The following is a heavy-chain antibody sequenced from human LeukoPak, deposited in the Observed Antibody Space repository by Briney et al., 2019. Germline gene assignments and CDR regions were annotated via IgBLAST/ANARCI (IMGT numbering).Heavy chain of an antibody. CDR2: ISSNGGST. CDR3: VKDSSSGSYFDY. D-gene: IGHD3-10*01. V-gene: IGHV3-64D*06. CDR1: GCTFSRYA. J-gene: IGHJ4*02. Sequence: PGGSLRLSCSASGCTFSRYAMHWVRQAPGKGLEYVSAISSNGGSTYYADSVKGRFTISRDNSRNTLHLQMSSLRVEDTAVYYCVKDSSSGSYFDYWGQGTLVTVSS.